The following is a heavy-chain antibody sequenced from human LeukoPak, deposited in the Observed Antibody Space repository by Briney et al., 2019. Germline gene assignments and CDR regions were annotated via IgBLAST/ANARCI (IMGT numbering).Heavy chain of an antibody. CDR2: ISGSGSST. D-gene: IGHD5-12*01. CDR1: GFTVSSNY. Sequence: GGSLRLSCAASGFTVSSNYMSWVRQASGKGLEWVSTISGSGSSTYYADSVKGRFTISRDNSKNTLYLQMNSLRAEDTAVYFCAKDQHGYDKPIDYWGQGTLVTVSS. J-gene: IGHJ4*02. CDR3: AKDQHGYDKPIDY. V-gene: IGHV3-23*01.